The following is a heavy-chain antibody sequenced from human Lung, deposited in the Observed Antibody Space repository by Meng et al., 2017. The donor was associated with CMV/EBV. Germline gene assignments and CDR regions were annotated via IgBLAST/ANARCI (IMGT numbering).Heavy chain of an antibody. CDR2: TYYRSKWYD. V-gene: IGHV6-1*01. D-gene: IGHD3-22*01. J-gene: IGHJ6*02. CDR1: GDSVSSSSAA. Sequence: SQTLSLTXAISGDSVSSSSAAWNWIRQSPSRGLEWLGRTYYRSKWYDDYAMAVKSRITINPDTSKNQFSLQLNSVTPEDTAVYYCARDYYDSGAYYYTEEYYHGLEVWGQGTXVTVSS. CDR3: ARDYYDSGAYYYTEEYYHGLEV.